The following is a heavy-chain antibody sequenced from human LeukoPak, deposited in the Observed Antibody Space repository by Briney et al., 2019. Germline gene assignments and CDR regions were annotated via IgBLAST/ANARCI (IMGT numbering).Heavy chain of an antibody. Sequence: SETLSLTCTVSGGSISGGGNYWSWLRQLPGKGLEWIGYIYYVGNTNYNLSLKSRLSMSVDTSNNQFSLRLTSVTAADTAVYYCARVEVIGSTRYFDYWGQGAMVSVSS. J-gene: IGHJ4*02. CDR2: IYYVGNT. CDR1: GGSISGGGNY. D-gene: IGHD3-16*02. CDR3: ARVEVIGSTRYFDY. V-gene: IGHV4-31*03.